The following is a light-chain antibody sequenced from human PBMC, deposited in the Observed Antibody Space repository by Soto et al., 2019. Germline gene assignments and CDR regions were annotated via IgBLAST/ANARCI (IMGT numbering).Light chain of an antibody. Sequence: QSVLTQPPSVSGAQGQWVTISCTGSSSNIGAGYDVHWYQQLPGTAPKLLIYGNSNRPSGVPDRFSGFKSGTSASLAITGRQAEDEADYYCQSYDSSLSVVVFGGGTKLTVL. CDR1: SSNIGAGYD. CDR2: GNS. J-gene: IGLJ2*01. V-gene: IGLV1-40*01. CDR3: QSYDSSLSVVV.